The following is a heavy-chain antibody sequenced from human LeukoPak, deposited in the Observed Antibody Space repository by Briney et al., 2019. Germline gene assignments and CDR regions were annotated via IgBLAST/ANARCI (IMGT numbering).Heavy chain of an antibody. CDR3: ARGNNYGSGSLFYG. D-gene: IGHD3-10*01. J-gene: IGHJ4*02. CDR1: GYTFSEYY. V-gene: IGHV1-2*02. Sequence: ASVKVSCKTSGYTFSEYYIDWVRQAPGQGLEWMGWIDPSTGGTNYAQNFQGRVTMTRDTSTTTVYMELSSLKSDDTAVYHCARGNNYGSGSLFYGWGQGTLVTVSS. CDR2: IDPSTGGT.